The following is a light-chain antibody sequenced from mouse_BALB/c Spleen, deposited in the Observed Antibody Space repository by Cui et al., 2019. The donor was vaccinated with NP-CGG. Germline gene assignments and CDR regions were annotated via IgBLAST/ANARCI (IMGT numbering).Light chain of an antibody. V-gene: IGLV1*01. CDR3: VLWYSNHWV. Sequence: QAVVTQESALTTSPGETVTLTCRSSTGAVTTSNYANWVQEKPDHLFTGLIRGTNNRAPGVPARFSGSLIGGKAALTITGAQTEDEAIYFCVLWYSNHWVFGGGTKLTVL. CDR1: TGAVTTSNY. CDR2: GTN. J-gene: IGLJ1*01.